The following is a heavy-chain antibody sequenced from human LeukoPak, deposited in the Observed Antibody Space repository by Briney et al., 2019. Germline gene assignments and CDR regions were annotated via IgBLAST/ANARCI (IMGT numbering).Heavy chain of an antibody. Sequence: GESLKISCKGSGYSFTSYWIGWVRQMPGKGLEWMGIIYPGDSDTRYSPSFQGQVTISADKSISTAYLQWSSLKASDTAMYYCARWVGSGRPPAGAFDIWGQGTMVTVSS. CDR1: GYSFTSYW. J-gene: IGHJ3*02. V-gene: IGHV5-51*01. CDR2: IYPGDSDT. D-gene: IGHD3-10*01. CDR3: ARWVGSGRPPAGAFDI.